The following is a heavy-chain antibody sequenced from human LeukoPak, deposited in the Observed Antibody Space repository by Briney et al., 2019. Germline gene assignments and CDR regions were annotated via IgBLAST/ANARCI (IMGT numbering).Heavy chain of an antibody. J-gene: IGHJ4*02. D-gene: IGHD5-18*01. V-gene: IGHV4-39*07. CDR3: ARGGGYSYGYDY. Sequence: SETLSLTCTVSGSSISGSSYYWGWIRQPPGKGLEWIGSIYYSGSTNYNPSLKSRVTISVDTSKNQFSLKLSSVTAADTAVYYCARGGGYSYGYDYWGQGTLVTVSS. CDR2: IYYSGST. CDR1: GSSISGSSYY.